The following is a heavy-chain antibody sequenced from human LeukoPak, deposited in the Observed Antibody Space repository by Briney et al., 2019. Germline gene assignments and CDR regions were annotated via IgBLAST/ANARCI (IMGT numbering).Heavy chain of an antibody. J-gene: IGHJ6*03. V-gene: IGHV3-21*01. Sequence: PGGSLRLSCAAYGLTFISSNMNWVRQAPGKGLEWVSSISSSSNYIYFADSVKGRFTISRDNAKNSLYLQMNSLGAEDTAVYYCARVRKDIQSMVRGQNYYYYCMDVWGKGTTVTISS. CDR2: ISSSSNYI. CDR3: ARVRKDIQSMVRGQNYYYYCMDV. D-gene: IGHD3-10*01. CDR1: GLTFISSN.